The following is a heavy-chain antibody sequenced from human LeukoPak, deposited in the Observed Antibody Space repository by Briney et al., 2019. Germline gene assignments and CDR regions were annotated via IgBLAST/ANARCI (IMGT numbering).Heavy chain of an antibody. J-gene: IGHJ6*01. D-gene: IGHD2-8*01. CDR2: IRCCSVGHI. V-gene: IGHV3-21*01. Sequence: GGSLRLSCAASGFTFSSYAMTWLRQAPGKGLEWIASIRCCSVGHILYVGSVKGRYTSSRDNAKNSLYLQMYKLTAKDAAVYYCAKEFRSPLYVRDVWGQGNTVPVSS. CDR1: GFTFSSYA. CDR3: AKEFRSPLYVRDV.